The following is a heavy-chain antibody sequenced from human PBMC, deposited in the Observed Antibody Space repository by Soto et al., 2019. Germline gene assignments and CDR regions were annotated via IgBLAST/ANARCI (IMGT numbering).Heavy chain of an antibody. CDR1: GYTFTSYD. J-gene: IGHJ6*04. CDR3: GRGPILVRGVRVGMEHYYHALEV. CDR2: MNPNSGNT. V-gene: IGHV1-8*01. Sequence: GASVKVSCKASGYTFTSYDINWVRQATGQGLEWMGWMNPNSGNTGYAQKFQGRVTMTRNTSISTAYMELSSLRSEDTAVYYCGRGPILVRGVRVGMEHYYHALEVGGKGPPAPVSP. D-gene: IGHD3-10*01.